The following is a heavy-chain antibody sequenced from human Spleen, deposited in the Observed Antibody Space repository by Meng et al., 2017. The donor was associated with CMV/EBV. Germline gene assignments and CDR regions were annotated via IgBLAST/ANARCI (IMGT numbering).Heavy chain of an antibody. V-gene: IGHV3-20*04. CDR2: INWNGGDR. CDR3: TRDRDYCSSVSYYTTYDY. Sequence: GESLKISCTASGFIFNDHGMSWVRQAPGKGLEWVSGINWNGGDRGYADSVKGRFTISRDNAKNSLYLQMNSLRAEDTALYYCTRDRDYCSSVSYYTTYDYWGQGALVTVSS. D-gene: IGHD2-2*01. CDR1: GFIFNDHG. J-gene: IGHJ4*02.